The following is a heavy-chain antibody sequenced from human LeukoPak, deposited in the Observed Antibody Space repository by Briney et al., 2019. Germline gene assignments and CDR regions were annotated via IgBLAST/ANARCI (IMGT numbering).Heavy chain of an antibody. CDR2: ISGSGGST. D-gene: IGHD1-26*01. Sequence: GGSLRLSCAASGFTFSSYAMSWVRQAPGKGLEWVSAISGSGGSTYYADSVKGRFTISRDNSKNTLYLQMNSLRAEDTAVYYCAKEVVGATSPHLPFDYWGQGTLVTVSS. V-gene: IGHV3-23*01. J-gene: IGHJ4*02. CDR3: AKEVVGATSPHLPFDY. CDR1: GFTFSSYA.